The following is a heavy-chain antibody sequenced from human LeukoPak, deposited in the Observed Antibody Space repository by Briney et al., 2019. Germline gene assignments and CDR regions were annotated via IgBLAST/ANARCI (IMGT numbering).Heavy chain of an antibody. CDR2: IYYSGST. D-gene: IGHD3-22*01. J-gene: IGHJ4*02. CDR3: ARGFIDYYYDSSGPFDY. CDR1: GGSISSGGYY. V-gene: IGHV4-31*03. Sequence: SLTLSLTCTVSGGSISSGGYYWSWIRQHPGKGLEWIGYIYYSGSTYYNPSLKSRVTISVDTSKNQFSLKLSSVTAADTAVYYCARGFIDYYYDSSGPFDYWGQGTLVTVSS.